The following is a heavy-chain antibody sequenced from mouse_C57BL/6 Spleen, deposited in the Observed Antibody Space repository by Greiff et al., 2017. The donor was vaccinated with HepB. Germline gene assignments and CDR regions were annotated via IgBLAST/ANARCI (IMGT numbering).Heavy chain of an antibody. D-gene: IGHD2-5*01. CDR1: GYAFSSSW. V-gene: IGHV1-82*01. Sequence: QVQLKQSGPELVKPGASVKISCKASGYAFSSSWMNWVKQRPGKGLEWIGRIYPGDGDTNYNGKFKGKATLTADKSSSPAYMQLSSLTSEDSAVYFCARDSNTERFAYWGQGTLVTVSA. CDR2: IYPGDGDT. CDR3: ARDSNTERFAY. J-gene: IGHJ3*01.